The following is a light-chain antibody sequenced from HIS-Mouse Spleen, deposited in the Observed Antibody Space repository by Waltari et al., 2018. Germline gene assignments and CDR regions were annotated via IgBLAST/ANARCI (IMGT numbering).Light chain of an antibody. CDR3: CSYAGSSTFGV. CDR2: EGS. V-gene: IGLV2-23*03. Sequence: QSALTQPASVSGSPGQSITISCTGTSSDVGSYNLVSWYQQHPGKAPKLMIYEGSKRPSGVSNRFCGSKAGNTASLTISGLQAEDEADYYCCSYAGSSTFGVFGGGTKLTVL. J-gene: IGLJ3*02. CDR1: SSDVGSYNL.